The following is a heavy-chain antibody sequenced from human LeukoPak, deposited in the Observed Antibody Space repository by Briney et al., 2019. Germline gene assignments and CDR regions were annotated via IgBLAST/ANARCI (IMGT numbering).Heavy chain of an antibody. CDR2: INHSGGA. D-gene: IGHD3-10*01. CDR1: GGSFSGYY. J-gene: IGHJ4*02. V-gene: IGHV4-34*01. Sequence: SETLSLTCAVYGGSFSGYYWSWVRQPPGEGLEWIGEINHSGGANYNPSLKNRVTISVDTSKNQFYLKLSSVTAADTAVYYCAREGFAEFFLEIWGQGTRVTVSS. CDR3: AREGFAEFFLEI.